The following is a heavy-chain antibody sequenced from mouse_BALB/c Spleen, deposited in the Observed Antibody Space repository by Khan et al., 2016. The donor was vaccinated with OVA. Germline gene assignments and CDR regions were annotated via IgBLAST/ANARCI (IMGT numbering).Heavy chain of an antibody. CDR3: ARVGYLGKGFAY. D-gene: IGHD2-3*01. CDR2: IYPYNDGA. CDR1: GYTFSSYV. Sequence: VQLKQSGPELVKPGASVKMSCKASGYTFSSYVMHWVKQKPGQGLEWIGYIYPYNDGAEYNEKFKGKAILTSDKSSSTAYMELSSLTSEDSAVNYCARVGYLGKGFAYWGQGTLVTVSA. V-gene: IGHV1S136*01. J-gene: IGHJ3*01.